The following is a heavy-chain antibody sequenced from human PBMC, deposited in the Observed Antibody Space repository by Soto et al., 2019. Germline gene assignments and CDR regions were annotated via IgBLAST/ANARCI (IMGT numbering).Heavy chain of an antibody. V-gene: IGHV3-7*05. D-gene: IGHD2-8*01. J-gene: IGHJ6*02. CDR2: IKQDGSEK. CDR1: GFTFSSYW. CDR3: ASDPGGDCTNGVCEYGMDV. Sequence: PGGSLRLSCAASGFTFSSYWMSWVRQAPGKGLEWVANIKQDGSEKYYVDSVKGRFTISRDNAKNSLYLQMNSLRAEDTAVYYCASDPGGDCTNGVCEYGMDVWGQGTTVTVSS.